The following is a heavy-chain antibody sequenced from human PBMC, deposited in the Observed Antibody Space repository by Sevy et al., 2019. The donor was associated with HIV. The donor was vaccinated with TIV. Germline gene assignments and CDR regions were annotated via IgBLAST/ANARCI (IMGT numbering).Heavy chain of an antibody. CDR2: ISGSGGST. V-gene: IGHV3-23*01. D-gene: IGHD2-2*01. J-gene: IGHJ6*02. Sequence: GESLKIACAASGFTFSSYAMSWVRQAPGKGLEWVSAISGSGGSTYYVDSVKGRFTISRDNAKTSLYLQMHSLRAEDTAVYYCARDCSSASCLWGLDVWGQGTTVTVSS. CDR1: GFTFSSYA. CDR3: ARDCSSASCLWGLDV.